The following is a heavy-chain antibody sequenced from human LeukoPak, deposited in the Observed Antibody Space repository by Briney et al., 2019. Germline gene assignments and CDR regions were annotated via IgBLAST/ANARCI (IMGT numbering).Heavy chain of an antibody. CDR2: IGAYNGNT. CDR1: GYAFTSYG. V-gene: IGHV1-18*01. D-gene: IGHD1/OR15-1a*01. Sequence: ASVKVSCKASGYAFTSYGITWVRQAPGQGLEWMGCIGAYNGNTNYARNLQGRVTLTTDTSTSTVYMELRSLRTDDTAIYYGVWGGTTGIPDLNAYLSMDVWGGGTTVTVSS. CDR3: VWGGTTGIPDLNAYLSMDV. J-gene: IGHJ6*04.